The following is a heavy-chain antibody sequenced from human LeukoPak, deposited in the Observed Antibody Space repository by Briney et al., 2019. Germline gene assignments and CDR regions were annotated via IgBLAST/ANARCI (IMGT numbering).Heavy chain of an antibody. CDR2: IRSSSTTI. CDR3: AREGITLNY. Sequence: GSLRLSCEASGFTFSNYSMNWVRQAPGKGLEWVSYIRSSSTTIYYADSVKGRFTISRDNAKNSLYLQMNSLRAEDTAVYYCAREGITLNYWGQGTLVTVSS. V-gene: IGHV3-48*04. CDR1: GFTFSNYS. J-gene: IGHJ4*02. D-gene: IGHD3-22*01.